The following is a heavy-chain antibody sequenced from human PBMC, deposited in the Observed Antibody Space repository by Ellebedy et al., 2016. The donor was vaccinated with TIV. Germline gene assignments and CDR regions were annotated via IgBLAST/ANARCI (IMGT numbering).Heavy chain of an antibody. V-gene: IGHV1-2*04. D-gene: IGHD3-16*01. J-gene: IGHJ4*02. CDR1: GYTFTGYY. CDR3: AREDGGVGVFRGFDY. CDR2: INPNSGGT. Sequence: ASVKVSXXASGYTFTGYYMHWVRQAPGQGLEWMGWINPNSGGTNYAQKFQGWVTMTRDTSISTAYMELSRLRSDDTAVYYCAREDGGVGVFRGFDYWGQGTLVTVSS.